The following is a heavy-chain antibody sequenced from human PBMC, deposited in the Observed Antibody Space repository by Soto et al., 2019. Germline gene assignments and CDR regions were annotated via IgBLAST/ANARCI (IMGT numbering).Heavy chain of an antibody. CDR3: SKNNVAPAFVGFEY. Sequence: GGSLRLSCAASGFNFDNSYMSWVRQAPGKGLEWVAILYSGGKSYYAESVRGRFTISRDISKNTLDLQMNRLTADDTAVYYCSKNNVAPAFVGFEYWGQGTMVTVYS. CDR1: GFNFDNSY. V-gene: IGHV3-53*01. D-gene: IGHD2-2*01. CDR2: LYSGGKS. J-gene: IGHJ4*02.